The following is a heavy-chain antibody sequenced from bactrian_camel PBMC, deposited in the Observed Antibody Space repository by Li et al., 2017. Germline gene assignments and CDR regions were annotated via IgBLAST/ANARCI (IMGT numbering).Heavy chain of an antibody. CDR3: ATDRAELGFRY. J-gene: IGHJ4*01. V-gene: IGHV3S11*01. Sequence: DVQLVESGGGLVQPGGALRLSCAPSGFTFDDYAMDWIRQGPGKGLEWVSSIYTYGSVTDYADSVKGRFTISRDNAKNTVSLQMNSLKYEDAALYYCATDRAELGFRYWGQGTQVTVS. D-gene: IGHD1*01. CDR1: GFTFDDYA. CDR2: IYTYGSVT.